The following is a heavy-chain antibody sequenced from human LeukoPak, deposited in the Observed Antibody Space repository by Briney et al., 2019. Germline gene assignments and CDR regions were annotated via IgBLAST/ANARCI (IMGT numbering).Heavy chain of an antibody. CDR2: INAGNGNT. V-gene: IGHV1-3*01. CDR1: GYTFTSYA. J-gene: IGHJ5*02. D-gene: IGHD6-6*01. CDR3: ARASRIAWSNWFDP. Sequence: GASVKVSCKASGYTFTSYAMHWVRQAPGQRLEWMGWINAGNGNTKYSQKFQGRVTITRDTYASTAYMELSSLRSEDTAVYYCARASRIAWSNWFDPWGQGTLVTVSS.